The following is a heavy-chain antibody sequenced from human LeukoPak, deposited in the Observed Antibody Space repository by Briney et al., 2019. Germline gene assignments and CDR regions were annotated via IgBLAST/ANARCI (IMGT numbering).Heavy chain of an antibody. CDR2: ISYDGSNK. V-gene: IGHV3-30-3*01. J-gene: IGHJ3*02. Sequence: PGGSLRLSCAASGFTFSSYAMHWVRQAPGKGLEWVAVISYDGSNKYYADSVKGRFTISRDNSKNTLYLQMNSLRAEDTAVYYCVSSGWPKPDGAFDIWGQGTMVTVSS. D-gene: IGHD6-19*01. CDR1: GFTFSSYA. CDR3: VSSGWPKPDGAFDI.